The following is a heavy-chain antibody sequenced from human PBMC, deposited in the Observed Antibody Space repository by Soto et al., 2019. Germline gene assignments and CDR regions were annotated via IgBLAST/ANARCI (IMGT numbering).Heavy chain of an antibody. CDR1: GFTFSSYA. D-gene: IGHD4-4*01. Sequence: GGSLRLSCAASGFTFSSYAMHWVRQAPGKGLEWVAVISYDGSNKYYADSVKGRFTISRDNSKNTLYLQMNSLGAEDTAVYYCARDKGSSPGGNYGIYNWFDPWGQGTLVTVSS. V-gene: IGHV3-30-3*01. CDR2: ISYDGSNK. CDR3: ARDKGSSPGGNYGIYNWFDP. J-gene: IGHJ5*02.